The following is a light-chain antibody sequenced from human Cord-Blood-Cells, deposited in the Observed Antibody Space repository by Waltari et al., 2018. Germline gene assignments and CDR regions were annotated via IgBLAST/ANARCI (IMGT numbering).Light chain of an antibody. CDR1: QGISSY. Sequence: DIQLNQSPSFLSASVGDRVTITCRASQGISSYLAWSQQKPGKAPKLLIYAASTLQSGVPSRFSGSVSGTEFTLTISILQPEDFATYYCQQLNSYPYSFGQGTKLEIK. CDR2: AAS. V-gene: IGKV1-9*01. CDR3: QQLNSYPYS. J-gene: IGKJ2*03.